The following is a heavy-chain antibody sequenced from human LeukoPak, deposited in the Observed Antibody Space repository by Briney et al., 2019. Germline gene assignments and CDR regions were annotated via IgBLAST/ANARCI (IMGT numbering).Heavy chain of an antibody. V-gene: IGHV3-11*01. CDR2: ISSSGSTI. Sequence: KPGGSLRLSCAASGFTFSDYYMSWIRQAPGKGLEWVSYISSSGSTIYYADSVKGRFTISRDNSENTLYLQMNSLRAEDTAVYYCAKDLPQAVAIRALYFDYWGQGTLVTVSS. CDR3: AKDLPQAVAIRALYFDY. CDR1: GFTFSDYY. D-gene: IGHD2-21*01. J-gene: IGHJ4*02.